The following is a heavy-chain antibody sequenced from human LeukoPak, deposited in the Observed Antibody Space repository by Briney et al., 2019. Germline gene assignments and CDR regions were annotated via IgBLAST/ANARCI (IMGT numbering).Heavy chain of an antibody. J-gene: IGHJ4*02. CDR3: ASRLYSSGSFDY. CDR1: GFTFSDYY. V-gene: IGHV3-11*04. D-gene: IGHD6-19*01. Sequence: GGSLRLSCAASGFTFSDYYMSWTRQAPGKGLEWVSYISSSGSTIYYADSVKGRFTISRDNAKNSLYLQMNSLRAGDTAVYYCASRLYSSGSFDYWGQGTLVTVSS. CDR2: ISSSGSTI.